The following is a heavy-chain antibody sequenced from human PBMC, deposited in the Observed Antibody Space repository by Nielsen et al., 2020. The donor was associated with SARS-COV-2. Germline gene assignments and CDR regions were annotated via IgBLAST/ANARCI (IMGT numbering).Heavy chain of an antibody. CDR1: GGSFSGYY. CDR2: INHSGST. Sequence: SETLSLTCAVYGGSFSGYYWSWIRQPPGKGLEWIGEINHSGSTNYNPSLKSRVTISVDTSKNQFSLKLSSVTAADTAVYYCARVSVVRGLYWGQGTLVTVSS. CDR3: ARVSVVRGLY. J-gene: IGHJ4*02. V-gene: IGHV4-34*01. D-gene: IGHD3-10*01.